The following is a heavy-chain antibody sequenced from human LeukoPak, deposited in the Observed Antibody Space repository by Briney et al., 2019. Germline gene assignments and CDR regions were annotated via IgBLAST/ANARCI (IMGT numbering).Heavy chain of an antibody. Sequence: SETLSLTCTVSGVSITSYYWSWIRQPPGKGLEWIGNMYYSGTTNYNPSLKRRVTISADTSKNQLSLKLKCVTAADTAVYYCAGDDNSSWWSYWGLGTLVTVSS. CDR1: GVSITSYY. D-gene: IGHD6-13*01. J-gene: IGHJ4*02. CDR2: MYYSGTT. V-gene: IGHV4-59*01. CDR3: AGDDNSSWWSY.